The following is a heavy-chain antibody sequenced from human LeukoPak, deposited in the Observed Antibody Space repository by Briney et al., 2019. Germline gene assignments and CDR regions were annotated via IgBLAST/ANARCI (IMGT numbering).Heavy chain of an antibody. D-gene: IGHD3-16*02. Sequence: GGSLRLSCAASGFTFSSYAMSWVRQAPGKGLEWVSAISGSGGSTYYADSVKGRFTISRDNSKNTLYLQMNSLRAEDTAVYYCAKDPADQIYDYVWGSYRYSGYFDYWGQGTLVTVSS. CDR2: ISGSGGST. CDR1: GFTFSSYA. CDR3: AKDPADQIYDYVWGSYRYSGYFDY. J-gene: IGHJ4*02. V-gene: IGHV3-23*01.